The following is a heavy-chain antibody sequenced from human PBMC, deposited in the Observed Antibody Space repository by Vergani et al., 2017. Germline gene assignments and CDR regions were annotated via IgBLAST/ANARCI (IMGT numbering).Heavy chain of an antibody. CDR1: GFTFSSYA. CDR2: ISGSGGST. D-gene: IGHD1-26*01. Sequence: VQLLESGGGLVQPGGSLRLSCAASGFTFSSYAMSWVRQAPGKGLEWVSAISGSGGSTYYADSVKGRFTISRDNSKNTLYLQMNRLRAEDTAVYYCAKDSPPKVGSGSQSYPDAFDIWGQGTMVTVSS. CDR3: AKDSPPKVGSGSQSYPDAFDI. J-gene: IGHJ3*02. V-gene: IGHV3-23*01.